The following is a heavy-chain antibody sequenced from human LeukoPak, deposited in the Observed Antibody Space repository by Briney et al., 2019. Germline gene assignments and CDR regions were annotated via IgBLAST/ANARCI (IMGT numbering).Heavy chain of an antibody. CDR3: ARDLFPSTTAYFDY. CDR2: ISSSSRYI. CDR1: GFTFSSYS. Sequence: GGSLRLSCAASGFTFSSYSMNWVRQAPGKGLEWVSSISSSSRYIYYADSVKGRFTISRDDAKNSLYLQLNSLRAEDTAVYYCARDLFPSTTAYFDYWGQGTLVTVSS. J-gene: IGHJ4*02. V-gene: IGHV3-21*01. D-gene: IGHD4-11*01.